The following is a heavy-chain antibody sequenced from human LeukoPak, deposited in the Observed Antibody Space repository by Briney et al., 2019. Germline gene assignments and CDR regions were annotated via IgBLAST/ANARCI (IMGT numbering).Heavy chain of an antibody. J-gene: IGHJ4*01. V-gene: IGHV4-59*08. CDR3: ARHMGLGYTYFYPYFDY. Sequence: SETLSLTCTVSGGSISSYYWSWIRQPPGKGLEWVGYIYYSGSTNYNPSLKSRVTISVDTTKNQFSLKLSSVTAADTAVYYCARHMGLGYTYFYPYFDYWGQGTLVTVSS. D-gene: IGHD1-1*01. CDR1: GGSISSYY. CDR2: IYYSGST.